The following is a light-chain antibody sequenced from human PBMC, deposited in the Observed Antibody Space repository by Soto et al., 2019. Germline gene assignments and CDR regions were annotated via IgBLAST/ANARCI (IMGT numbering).Light chain of an antibody. CDR2: GAS. V-gene: IGKV1-39*01. Sequence: DTQMTQSPSSLSASVGDRVTITCRASQSISNYLNWYQQKPGKAPKLLIYGASNLQSGVPSRFSGSGSGTDFTLTISSLQPEDFATYYCQQSYSTPRTFGQGTKVEIK. J-gene: IGKJ1*01. CDR1: QSISNY. CDR3: QQSYSTPRT.